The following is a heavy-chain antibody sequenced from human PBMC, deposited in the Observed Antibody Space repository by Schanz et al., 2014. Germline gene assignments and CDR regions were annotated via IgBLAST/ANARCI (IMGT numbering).Heavy chain of an antibody. Sequence: EVQLLESGGGLVQPGGSLRLSCAASGFTFATYAMSWVRQAPGKGLEWVAAINGSGNATYYADSVRGRFTISRDDSKNTLYLQMNSLRPEDTAVYYCAKEDRNHNSDYVYWGQGTLXTVSS. D-gene: IGHD3-22*01. J-gene: IGHJ4*02. CDR1: GFTFATYA. V-gene: IGHV3-23*01. CDR2: INGSGNAT. CDR3: AKEDRNHNSDYVY.